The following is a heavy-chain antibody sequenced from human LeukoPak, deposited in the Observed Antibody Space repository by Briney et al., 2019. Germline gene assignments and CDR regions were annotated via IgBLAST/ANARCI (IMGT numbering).Heavy chain of an antibody. CDR2: FSGSGGST. CDR1: GFTFSSYA. V-gene: IGHV3-23*01. Sequence: GGSLRLSRAASGFTFSSYAMSWVRQAPGKGLEWVSAFSGSGGSTYYADSVRGRFAISRDNSKNTLYLQMNSLRAEDTAVYYCAAGYYGSGIYYYGMDVWGQGTTVTVSS. CDR3: AAGYYGSGIYYYGMDV. J-gene: IGHJ6*02. D-gene: IGHD3-10*01.